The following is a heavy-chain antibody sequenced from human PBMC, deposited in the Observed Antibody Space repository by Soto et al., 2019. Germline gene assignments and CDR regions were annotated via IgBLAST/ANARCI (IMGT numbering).Heavy chain of an antibody. CDR3: AAFGTVNTFDY. J-gene: IGHJ4*02. V-gene: IGHV4-59*01. CDR1: SGXISSYY. Sequence: PSETLSLTCTVSSGXISSYYWSWIRQPPGKGLEWIGYIYYSGSTNYNPSLKSRVTISVDTSKNQFSLKLSSVTAADTAVYYCAAFGTVNTFDYWGQGTLVTVSS. D-gene: IGHD4-17*01. CDR2: IYYSGST.